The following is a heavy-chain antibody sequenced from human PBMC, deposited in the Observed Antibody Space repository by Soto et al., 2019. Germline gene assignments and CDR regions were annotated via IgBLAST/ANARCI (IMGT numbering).Heavy chain of an antibody. J-gene: IGHJ4*02. CDR3: ARTTSFRSFQAFDY. V-gene: IGHV1-2*06. D-gene: IGHD4-4*01. Sequence: RASVKVSCKASGYIFTGYYIHWLRQAPGQELEWMGLINPITGDAKYAQKFQGRVSMTRGTSTATAYMELSGLRSDDTAVYYCARTTSFRSFQAFDYWGQGTLVTVSS. CDR1: GYIFTGYY. CDR2: INPITGDA.